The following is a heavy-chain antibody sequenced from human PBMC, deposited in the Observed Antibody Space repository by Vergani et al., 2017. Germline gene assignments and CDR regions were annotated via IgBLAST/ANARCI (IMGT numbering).Heavy chain of an antibody. Sequence: VQLVQSGAEVKKPGESLKISCQAFGYIFSNFWIGWVRQRPGRGLEWMVIIYPGDSEVKSNPTFRGQVIFSVDTSVNTAYLQWRSLQASDTATYFCASGGHGSENGGALQLWGQGTNITVSS. D-gene: IGHD3-10*01. V-gene: IGHV5-51*01. J-gene: IGHJ3*01. CDR1: GYIFSNFW. CDR2: IYPGDSEV. CDR3: ASGGHGSENGGALQL.